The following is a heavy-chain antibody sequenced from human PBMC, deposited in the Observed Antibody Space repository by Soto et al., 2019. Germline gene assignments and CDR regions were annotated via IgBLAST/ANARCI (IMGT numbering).Heavy chain of an antibody. Sequence: QAQLEQSGGEVKKPGSSVKVSCMASRVAFNKFIVTWVRQAPGLGLEWVGGIIPVFGTANYAQKFQGRVTITADESTSTSYMELNNLRSEDTAVYYCAKVRYSSPMGYYYGMDVWGQGTTVTVSS. CDR3: AKVRYSSPMGYYYGMDV. D-gene: IGHD2-2*01. CDR2: IIPVFGTA. V-gene: IGHV1-69*01. CDR1: RVAFNKFI. J-gene: IGHJ6*02.